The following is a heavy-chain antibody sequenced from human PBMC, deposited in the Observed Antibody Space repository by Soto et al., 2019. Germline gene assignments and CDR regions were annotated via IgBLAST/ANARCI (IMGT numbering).Heavy chain of an antibody. CDR2: ISGSGGPT. CDR3: AKGSSSGYLYHFDY. CDR1: GFTFASYA. V-gene: IGHV3-23*01. J-gene: IGHJ4*02. Sequence: GGSLRLSCAASGFTFASYAMSWVRQAPGKGPEWVSDISGSGGPTFYADSVKGRFTISRDNSKNTLYLQMNSLRDEVTAVYYCAKGSSSGYLYHFDYWGQGTLVTVSS. D-gene: IGHD3-22*01.